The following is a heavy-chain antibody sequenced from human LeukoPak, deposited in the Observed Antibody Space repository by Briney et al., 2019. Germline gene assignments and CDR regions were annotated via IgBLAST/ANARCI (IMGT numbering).Heavy chain of an antibody. D-gene: IGHD2-2*01. J-gene: IGHJ5*02. CDR3: ARDIGDIVVVPAAFMGFDP. Sequence: GSVEVSCKASGYTFTGYYMHWVRQAPGQGLEWMGWINPNSGGTNYAQKFQGRVTMTRDTSISTAYMELSRLRSDDTAGYCCARDIGDIVVVPAAFMGFDPWGQGTLVTVSS. CDR2: INPNSGGT. CDR1: GYTFTGYY. V-gene: IGHV1-2*02.